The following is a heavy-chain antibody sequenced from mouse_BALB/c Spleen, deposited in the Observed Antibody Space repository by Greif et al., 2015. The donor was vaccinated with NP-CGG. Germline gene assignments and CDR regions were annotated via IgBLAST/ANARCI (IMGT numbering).Heavy chain of an antibody. V-gene: IGHV1-84*02. CDR2: IYPGSGNT. D-gene: IGHD4-1*01. CDR1: GYTFTDYY. Sequence: VQLQQSGPELVTPGASVKISCKASGYTFTDYYINWVKQKPGQGLEWIGWIYPGSGNTKYNEKFTGKATLTVDTSSSAACMQLSSLTSEDTAVYFCARRTGTEAMDCWGQGTSVTVSA. J-gene: IGHJ4*01. CDR3: ARRTGTEAMDC.